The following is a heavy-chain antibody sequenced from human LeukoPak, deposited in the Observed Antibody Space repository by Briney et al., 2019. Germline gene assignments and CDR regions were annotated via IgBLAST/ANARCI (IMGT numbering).Heavy chain of an antibody. CDR1: GYSISSGYY. CDR2: IYHSGST. Sequence: SETLSLTCTVSGYSISSGYYWGWIRQPPGKGLEWIGSIYHSGSTYYNPSLKSRVTISVDTSKNQFSLKLSSVTAADTAVYYCAKARPGSGWYTFDYWGQGTLVTVSS. CDR3: AKARPGSGWYTFDY. D-gene: IGHD6-19*01. V-gene: IGHV4-38-2*02. J-gene: IGHJ4*02.